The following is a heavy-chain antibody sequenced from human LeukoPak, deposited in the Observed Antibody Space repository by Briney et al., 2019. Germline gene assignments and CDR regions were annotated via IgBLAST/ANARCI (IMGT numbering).Heavy chain of an antibody. CDR3: AKDVGRYCSGGSCYSFDY. V-gene: IGHV3-30*18. J-gene: IGHJ4*02. Sequence: QAGGSLRLSCAASGFTFSSYGMHWVRQAPGKGLEWVAVISYDGSNKYYADSVKGRFTISRDNSKNTLYLQMNSLRAEDTAVYYCAKDVGRYCSGGSCYSFDYWGQGTLVTVSS. CDR2: ISYDGSNK. CDR1: GFTFSSYG. D-gene: IGHD2-15*01.